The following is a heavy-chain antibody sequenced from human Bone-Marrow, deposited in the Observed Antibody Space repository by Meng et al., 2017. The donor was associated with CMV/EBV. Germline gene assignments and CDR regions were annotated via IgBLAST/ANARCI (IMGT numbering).Heavy chain of an antibody. J-gene: IGHJ4*02. CDR3: ARGFSYFDY. V-gene: IGHV3-30*02. CDR1: GFTFSNYG. Sequence: GESLKISCVASGFTFSNYGMNWVRQVPGKGLEWVSFIRHDVRGNYYSDSVKGRFTISRDNAKNSLYLQMNSLRAEDTAVYYCARGFSYFDYWGQGTLVTVSS. CDR2: IRHDVRGN. D-gene: IGHD2/OR15-2a*01.